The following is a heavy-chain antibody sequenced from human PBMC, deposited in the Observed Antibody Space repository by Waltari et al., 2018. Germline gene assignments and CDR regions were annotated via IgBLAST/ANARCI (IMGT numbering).Heavy chain of an antibody. CDR1: GGSFSGYY. Sequence: QVQLQQWGAGLLKPSETLSLTCAVYGGSFSGYYWSWIRPPPGKGLEWIGEINQSGSPNHNPSLKSRVTISVDTSKNQFSLKLSSVTAADTAVYYCARGISDIVLGNWFDPWGQGTLVTVSS. CDR2: INQSGSP. V-gene: IGHV4-34*01. CDR3: ARGISDIVLGNWFDP. D-gene: IGHD2-8*01. J-gene: IGHJ5*02.